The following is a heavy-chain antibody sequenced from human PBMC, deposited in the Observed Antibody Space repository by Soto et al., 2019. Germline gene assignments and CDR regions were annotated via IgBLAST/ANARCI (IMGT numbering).Heavy chain of an antibody. CDR3: TKVASAWYVAY. Sequence: PXVCLRLSCAVCGLSFTNACMNWVRQAPGKGLEWVGRIKGKIDGETTDYAAPVKGRFKISRDESENTVFLELNSLKTEDTAVYYCTKVASAWYVAYWGQGTLVTVSS. CDR2: IKGKIDGETT. J-gene: IGHJ4*02. D-gene: IGHD6-19*01. V-gene: IGHV3-15*05. CDR1: GLSFTNAC.